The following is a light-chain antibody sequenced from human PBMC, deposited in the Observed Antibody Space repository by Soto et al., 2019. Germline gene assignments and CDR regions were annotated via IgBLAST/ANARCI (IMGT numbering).Light chain of an antibody. CDR2: DVS. Sequence: QSVLTQPASVSGSPGQSITISCTGTSRDVGGYNYVSWYQQYPGKVPKLMIYDVSNRPSGVSNRFSGSKSGNTASLTISGLQAEDEADYYCTSYTSSYTRVFGGGTQLTVL. V-gene: IGLV2-14*03. J-gene: IGLJ2*01. CDR1: SRDVGGYNY. CDR3: TSYTSSYTRV.